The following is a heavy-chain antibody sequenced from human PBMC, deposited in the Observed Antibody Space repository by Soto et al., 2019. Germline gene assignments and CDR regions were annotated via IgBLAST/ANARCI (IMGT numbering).Heavy chain of an antibody. CDR3: ARGPFRPPVMDF. D-gene: IGHD3-10*01. J-gene: IGHJ6*02. Sequence: SVKVTCKTSGDNIKKNVFTWVRQASGQGLEWMGGTIPALGKTHYIEKFQGRVTITVDDATRTVYMEVRDLKSEDTAIYYCARGPFRPPVMDFWGQGTTVTVSS. CDR1: GDNIKKNV. V-gene: IGHV1-69*10. CDR2: TIPALGKT.